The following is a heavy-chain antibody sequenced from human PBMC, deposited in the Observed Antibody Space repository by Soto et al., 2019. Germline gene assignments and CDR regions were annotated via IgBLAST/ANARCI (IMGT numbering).Heavy chain of an antibody. V-gene: IGHV1-18*01. Sequence: QVQLVQSGAEVKKPGASVKVSCKASGYTFTNYGITWVRQAPGQGLEWMGWISAYNGDTNYAQKLQARVTMTTDTSTTTDYMELRGLTSDDTAVYYCARGFCSGGICYPNDFWGQGTLVTVSS. CDR3: ARGFCSGGICYPNDF. CDR2: ISAYNGDT. D-gene: IGHD2-15*01. CDR1: GYTFTNYG. J-gene: IGHJ4*02.